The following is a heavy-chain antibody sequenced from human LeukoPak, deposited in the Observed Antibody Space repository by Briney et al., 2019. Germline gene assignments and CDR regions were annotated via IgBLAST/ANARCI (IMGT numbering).Heavy chain of an antibody. V-gene: IGHV4-59*01. CDR3: ARLYGSGKDQDWFDP. J-gene: IGHJ5*02. CDR1: GGSFSSYY. CDR2: IYYSGST. D-gene: IGHD3-10*01. Sequence: SETLSLTCTVSGGSFSSYYWSWIRQPPGKGLEWIGHIYYSGSTNYNPSLKSRVTISVDTSKNQISLKLSSVTAADTAVYYCARLYGSGKDQDWFDPWGQGTLVTVSS.